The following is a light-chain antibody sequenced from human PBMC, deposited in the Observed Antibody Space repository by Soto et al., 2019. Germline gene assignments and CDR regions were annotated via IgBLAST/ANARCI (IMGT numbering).Light chain of an antibody. V-gene: IGLV1-40*01. CDR3: QSYDSGLSGSV. Sequence: QSALTQPPLVSGAPGQRVTISCTGSSSNFGAGYDVHWYQQLPGTAPKLLIHDNSNRPSGVPDRFSGSRSGTSASLAITGLQAEDEADYYCQSYDSGLSGSVFGGGTKLTVL. CDR2: DNS. J-gene: IGLJ3*02. CDR1: SSNFGAGYD.